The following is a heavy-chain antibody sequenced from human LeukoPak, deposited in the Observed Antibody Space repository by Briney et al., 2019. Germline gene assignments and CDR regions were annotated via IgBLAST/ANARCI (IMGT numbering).Heavy chain of an antibody. CDR1: GYTFTSYG. D-gene: IGHD3-22*01. CDR3: ARAHNYYDSSGYYPQLLGFDY. Sequence: ASVNVSCKASGYTFTSYGISWVRQAPGQGLEWMGWISAFNGNTNYAQKLQGRVTMTTDTSTSTAYMELRSLRSDDTAVYYCARAHNYYDSSGYYPQLLGFDYWGQGTLVTVSS. V-gene: IGHV1-18*01. J-gene: IGHJ4*02. CDR2: ISAFNGNT.